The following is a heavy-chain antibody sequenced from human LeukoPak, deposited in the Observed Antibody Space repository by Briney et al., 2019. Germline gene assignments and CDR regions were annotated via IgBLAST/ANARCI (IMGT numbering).Heavy chain of an antibody. Sequence: GGSLRLSCAASGFTFSSYGMHWVRQAPGKGPEWVAVISYDGSNKYYADSVKGRFTISRDNSKNTLYLQMNSLRAEDTAVYYCASEDYSSSWYGSYYYGMDVWGKGTTVTVSS. J-gene: IGHJ6*04. CDR1: GFTFSSYG. V-gene: IGHV3-30*03. CDR3: ASEDYSSSWYGSYYYGMDV. D-gene: IGHD6-13*01. CDR2: ISYDGSNK.